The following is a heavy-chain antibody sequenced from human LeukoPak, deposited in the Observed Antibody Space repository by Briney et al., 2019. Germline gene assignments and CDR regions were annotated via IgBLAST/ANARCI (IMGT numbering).Heavy chain of an antibody. CDR1: GFSFNSFG. V-gene: IGHV3-23*01. J-gene: IGHJ6*03. CDR3: ARQILRGSYFYYLDV. Sequence: GGSLRLPCAASGFSFNSFGMSWVRQTPGKELEWVSSIHSRGDNTHYADSLEGRFTISRDTWKNTVYLQMNRLRVEDTATYYCARQILRGSYFYYLDVWGTGTPVTVSS. D-gene: IGHD3-10*01. CDR2: IHSRGDNT.